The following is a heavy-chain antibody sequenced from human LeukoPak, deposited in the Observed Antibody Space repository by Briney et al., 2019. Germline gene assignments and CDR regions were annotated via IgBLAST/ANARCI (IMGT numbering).Heavy chain of an antibody. CDR2: VWSDGNTK. Sequence: PGRSLRLSCAASGFTFSSYGMHWVRQAPGKGLEWVAVVWSDGNTKNYADSVKGRFTISRDNSKNTVYMEVNSLRAEDTAVYYCARGHYYTDMLTNYWVRYFDYWGQGTLVTVSS. CDR3: ARGHYYTDMLTNYWVRYFDY. J-gene: IGHJ4*02. D-gene: IGHD3-9*01. V-gene: IGHV3-33*01. CDR1: GFTFSSYG.